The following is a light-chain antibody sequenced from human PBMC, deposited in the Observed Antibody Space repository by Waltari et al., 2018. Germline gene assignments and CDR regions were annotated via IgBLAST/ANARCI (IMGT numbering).Light chain of an antibody. J-gene: IGKJ2*03. CDR1: QSLLDSEDGNTY. CDR3: MQALEFPYS. V-gene: IGKV2-40*01. Sequence: DIVMTQTPLSLPVTLGEPASISCRSSQSLLDSEDGNTYLEWYLQKPGQSPQLLIYEVSNRASGVPDRFSGSGSDTDFTLKISRVEAEDVGVYYRMQALEFPYSFGQGTKVEIK. CDR2: EVS.